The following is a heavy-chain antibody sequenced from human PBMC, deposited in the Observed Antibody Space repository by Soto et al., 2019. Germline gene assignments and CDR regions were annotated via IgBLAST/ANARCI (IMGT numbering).Heavy chain of an antibody. Sequence: QVQLQESGPGLVKPSQTLSLTCSVSGGSISSGDYYWSWIRQHPGKGLEWIGYIHYRGITYYNPALKSRVTISVDRSKNQFPLKLNSVTAADTAVYFCARGGHNYALGDYWGQGTLVTVSS. V-gene: IGHV4-31*03. CDR3: ARGGHNYALGDY. CDR2: IHYRGIT. CDR1: GGSISSGDYY. J-gene: IGHJ4*02. D-gene: IGHD5-18*01.